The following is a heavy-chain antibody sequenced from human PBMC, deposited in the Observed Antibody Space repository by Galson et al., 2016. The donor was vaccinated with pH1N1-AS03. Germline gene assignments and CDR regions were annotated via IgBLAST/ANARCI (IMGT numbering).Heavy chain of an antibody. CDR3: AKVGGVFNWNDYNYMDV. J-gene: IGHJ6*03. D-gene: IGHD1-20*01. CDR1: GFNFDKYT. CDR2: ISSNSAST. Sequence: SLRLSCAASGFNFDKYTMTWVRQAPGKGLEWISSISSNSASTYYADSLKGRFTVSRDNAKNSLYLQMDSLSAEDTAVYYCAKVGGVFNWNDYNYMDVWGTGTTATVAS. V-gene: IGHV3-21*01.